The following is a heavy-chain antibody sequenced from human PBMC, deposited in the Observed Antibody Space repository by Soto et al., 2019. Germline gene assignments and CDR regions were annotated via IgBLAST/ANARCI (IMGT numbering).Heavy chain of an antibody. Sequence: QVQLVESGGGVVQPGRSLRLSCAASGFTFSSYGMHWVRQAPGKGLEWVAVIWYDGSNKYYADSVKGRFTISRDNSKNTLYLQMNSQRAEDTAVYYCARESLLPTMEVNAFDIWGQGTMVTVSS. J-gene: IGHJ3*02. CDR2: IWYDGSNK. CDR3: ARESLLPTMEVNAFDI. CDR1: GFTFSSYG. D-gene: IGHD3-10*01. V-gene: IGHV3-33*01.